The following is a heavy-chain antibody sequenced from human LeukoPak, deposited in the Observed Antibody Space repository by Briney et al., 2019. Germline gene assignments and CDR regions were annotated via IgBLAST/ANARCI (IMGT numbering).Heavy chain of an antibody. Sequence: SETLSLTCTVSGGSISSGGYYWSWIRQPPGKGLEWIGYIYHSGSTNYNPSLKSRVTISVDTSKNQFSLKLSSVTAADTAVYYCARRYSSSSKAFDIWGQGTMVTVSS. D-gene: IGHD6-6*01. V-gene: IGHV4-30-2*01. CDR3: ARRYSSSSKAFDI. J-gene: IGHJ3*02. CDR1: GGSISSGGYY. CDR2: IYHSGST.